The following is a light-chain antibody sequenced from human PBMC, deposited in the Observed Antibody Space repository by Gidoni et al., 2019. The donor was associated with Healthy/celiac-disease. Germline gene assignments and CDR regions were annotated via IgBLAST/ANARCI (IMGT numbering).Light chain of an antibody. CDR2: LGS. CDR1: QSLLHSNGYNY. Sequence: DIVMTQFPLSLPVTPGEPASISCRSSQSLLHSNGYNYLDWYLQKPGQSPQLLIYLGSNRASGVPDGFSGSGSGTDFTLKISKVEAEDVGVYYCMQALQTPRTFGPGTKVDIK. V-gene: IGKV2-28*01. CDR3: MQALQTPRT. J-gene: IGKJ3*01.